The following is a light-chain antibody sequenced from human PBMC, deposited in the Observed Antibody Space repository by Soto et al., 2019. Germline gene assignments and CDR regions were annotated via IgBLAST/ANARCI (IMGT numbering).Light chain of an antibody. CDR1: QSISSW. CDR3: QQYNSYSPPT. J-gene: IGKJ5*01. Sequence: IQMPQSPSTLSASLGDRFTIACGSSQSISSWLAWYQQKPGKAPSLLIYGVSSLQSGVPSRFSGSGSGTEYTLTISSLQPDDFATYYCQQYNSYSPPTFGQGTRLEIK. CDR2: GVS. V-gene: IGKV1-5*01.